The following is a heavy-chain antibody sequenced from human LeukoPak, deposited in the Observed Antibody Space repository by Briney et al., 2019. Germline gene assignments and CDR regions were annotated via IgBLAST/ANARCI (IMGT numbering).Heavy chain of an antibody. J-gene: IGHJ3*02. CDR3: ARRRASSYRRTDAFDI. V-gene: IGHV4-39*01. Sequence: TSETLSLTCTVSGGSISSSSYYWGWIRQPPGKGLEWIGSIYYSGSTYYNPSLKSRVTISVDTSKNQFSLKLSSVTAADTAVYYCARRRASSYRRTDAFDIWGQGTMVTVSS. CDR2: IYYSGST. D-gene: IGHD6-6*01. CDR1: GGSISSSSYY.